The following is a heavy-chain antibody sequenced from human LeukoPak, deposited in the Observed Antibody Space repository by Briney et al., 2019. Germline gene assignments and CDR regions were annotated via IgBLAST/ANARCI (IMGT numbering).Heavy chain of an antibody. V-gene: IGHV1-69-2*01. D-gene: IGHD2-2*01. CDR1: GYTFTHYF. CDR2: VDPEDGET. Sequence: ASVKVSRKVSGYTFTHYFMHWVQQAPGKGLEWMGLVDPEDGETTYAEKFQGRVTITADTSTDTAYMKLSSLRSEDTAVYYYATHGRGGHIVVVPAAYDYWGQGTLVTVSS. J-gene: IGHJ4*02. CDR3: ATHGRGGHIVVVPAAYDY.